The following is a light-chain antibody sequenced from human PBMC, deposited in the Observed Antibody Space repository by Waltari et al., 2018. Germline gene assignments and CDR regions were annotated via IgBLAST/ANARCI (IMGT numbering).Light chain of an antibody. V-gene: IGKV1-5*03. J-gene: IGKJ4*01. CDR2: KSS. CDR1: QSIESW. Sequence: DIQMTQSPSTLSASVGDRVTMTCRANQSIESWLAWYQQKPGQAPKVIIYKSSTLETGVPSRVGGTGVGTEFTLTISSLQPDDFATYYCQQYHTDFLAFGGGTNVEIK. CDR3: QQYHTDFLA.